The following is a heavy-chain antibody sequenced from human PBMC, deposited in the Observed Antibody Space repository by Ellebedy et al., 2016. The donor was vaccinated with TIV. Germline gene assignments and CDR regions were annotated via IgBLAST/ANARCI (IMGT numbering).Heavy chain of an antibody. Sequence: GESLKISCAASRFTFSIFGLHWVRQAPGKGLEWVAIISSDGTNKYYADSVKGRFTISRDNSKNTLYLQMNSLRAEDTAVYHCAKNILKRVNVTTGASGAWFDPWGQGTLVTVSS. CDR1: RFTFSIFG. D-gene: IGHD2/OR15-2a*01. CDR3: AKNILKRVNVTTGASGAWFDP. V-gene: IGHV3-30*18. CDR2: ISSDGTNK. J-gene: IGHJ5*02.